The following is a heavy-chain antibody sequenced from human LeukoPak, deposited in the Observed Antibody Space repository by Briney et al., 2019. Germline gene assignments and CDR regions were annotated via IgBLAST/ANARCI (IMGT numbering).Heavy chain of an antibody. CDR1: GFTFGDYA. CDR2: IYHSGST. Sequence: PGGSLRLSCTASGFTFGDYAMSWFRQAPGKGLEWIGEIYHSGSTNYNPSLKSRVTISVDKSKNQFSLKLSSVTAADTAVYYCASVEQQLAGFDYWGQGTLVTVSS. V-gene: IGHV4-34*01. D-gene: IGHD6-13*01. CDR3: ASVEQQLAGFDY. J-gene: IGHJ4*02.